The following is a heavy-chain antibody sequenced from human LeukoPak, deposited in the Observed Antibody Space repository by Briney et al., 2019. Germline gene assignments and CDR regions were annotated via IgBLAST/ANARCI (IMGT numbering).Heavy chain of an antibody. CDR1: GFTFGDHA. CDR3: AKVRSVAGTLDFFDS. CDR2: ITGNGGST. Sequence: GGPLRLSCAASGFTFGDHAMHWVRHAPGKGLEWVSLITGNGGSTYYADSVKGRFAISRDNRKNSLYLQMDGLRTEDTALYYCAKVRSVAGTLDFFDSWGHGTLVTVSS. D-gene: IGHD6-19*01. V-gene: IGHV3-43*02. J-gene: IGHJ4*01.